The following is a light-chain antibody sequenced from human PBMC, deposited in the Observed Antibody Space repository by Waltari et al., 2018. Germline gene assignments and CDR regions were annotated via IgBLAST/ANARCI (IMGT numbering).Light chain of an antibody. CDR3: SSYGGSNNFYV. V-gene: IGLV2-8*01. Sequence: QSALTQPPSASGSPGQSVTISCAGTSSAVGGYTYVSWYQHHPGKPPTLIIYEVSKRPSGVPDRFSCSKSGNTASLTVSGLQDEDESDYYCSSYGGSNNFYVFGTGTKVSVL. J-gene: IGLJ1*01. CDR1: SSAVGGYTY. CDR2: EVS.